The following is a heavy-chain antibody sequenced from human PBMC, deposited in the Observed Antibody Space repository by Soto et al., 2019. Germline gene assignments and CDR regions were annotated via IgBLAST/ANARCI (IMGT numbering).Heavy chain of an antibody. CDR2: IIPIFGTA. J-gene: IGHJ5*02. V-gene: IGHV1-69*01. D-gene: IGHD3-22*01. Sequence: QVQLVQSGAEVKKPGSSVKVSCKASGGTFSSYAISWVRQAPGQGLEWMGGIIPIFGTANYAQKFQGRVTITADESTSTADREVSRLRSEDTAVYYCARSSIVVVMRPDNWFDPWGQGTLVTVSS. CDR1: GGTFSSYA. CDR3: ARSSIVVVMRPDNWFDP.